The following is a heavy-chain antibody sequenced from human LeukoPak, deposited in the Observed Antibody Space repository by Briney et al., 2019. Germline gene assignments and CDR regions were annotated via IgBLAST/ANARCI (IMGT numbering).Heavy chain of an antibody. V-gene: IGHV4-4*02. CDR3: AREGDYGSGSLDY. D-gene: IGHD3-10*01. J-gene: IGHJ4*02. CDR2: IFPSGTT. Sequence: PSGTLSLTCAVSGGSLRSRNWWSWVRQPPGKGLEWIGEIFPSGTTNYNPSLKSRVTVSVDTSNNQFSLKLSSVTAADTAVYYCAREGDYGSGSLDYWGQGTLVTVSS. CDR1: GGSLRSRNW.